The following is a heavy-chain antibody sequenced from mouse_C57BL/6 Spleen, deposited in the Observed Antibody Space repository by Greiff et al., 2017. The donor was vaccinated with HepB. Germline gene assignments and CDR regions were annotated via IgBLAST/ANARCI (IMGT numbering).Heavy chain of an antibody. J-gene: IGHJ2*01. V-gene: IGHV1-69*01. CDR2: IDPSDSYT. CDR1: GYTFTSYW. D-gene: IGHD1-1*01. CDR3: ARGRLLLRFDY. Sequence: QVQLQQSGAELVMPGASVKLSCKASGYTFTSYWMHWVKQRPGQGLEWIGEIDPSDSYTNYNQKFKGKSTLTVDKSSSTAYMQLSSLTSEDSAVYYCARGRLLLRFDYWGQGTTLTVSS.